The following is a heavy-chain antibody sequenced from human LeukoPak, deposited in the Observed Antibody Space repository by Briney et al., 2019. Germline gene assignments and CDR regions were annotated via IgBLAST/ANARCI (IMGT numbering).Heavy chain of an antibody. Sequence: PGGSLRLSCAASGFTFSSYAMSWVRQAPGKGLEWVSAISGSGGSTYYADSVKGRFTISRDNSKNTLHLQMNSLRAEDTAVYYCAKDPSYCSGGSCYIIDWGQGTLVTVSS. CDR3: AKDPSYCSGGSCYIID. CDR1: GFTFSSYA. V-gene: IGHV3-23*01. J-gene: IGHJ4*02. D-gene: IGHD2-15*01. CDR2: ISGSGGST.